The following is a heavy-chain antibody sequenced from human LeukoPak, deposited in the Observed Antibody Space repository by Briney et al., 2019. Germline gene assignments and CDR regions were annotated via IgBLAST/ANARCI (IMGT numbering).Heavy chain of an antibody. CDR1: GYTFTSYG. CDR3: ARGGGVGGYYDSFDAFDI. J-gene: IGHJ3*02. Sequence: GASVKVSCKASGYTFTSYGISWVRQAPGQGLEWMGWISAYNGNTNYAQKLQGRVTMTTDTATTTAYMELRSLRSEDTAVYYCARGGGVGGYYDSFDAFDIWGQGTMVTVSS. V-gene: IGHV1-18*01. D-gene: IGHD3-22*01. CDR2: ISAYNGNT.